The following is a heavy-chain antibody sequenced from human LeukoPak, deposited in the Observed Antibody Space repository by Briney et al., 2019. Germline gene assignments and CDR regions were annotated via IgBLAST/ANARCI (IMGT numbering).Heavy chain of an antibody. Sequence: PGGSLRLSCAASGFTFSNYGLSWVRQAPGKGLEWVSGITGSGGSTYYADSVKGRFTISRDNSKNTLYLQMNSLRAEDTAIYYCAKGSGYYYWGQGTLVTVSS. CDR1: GFTFSNYG. V-gene: IGHV3-23*01. J-gene: IGHJ4*02. CDR3: AKGSGYYY. D-gene: IGHD3-22*01. CDR2: ITGSGGST.